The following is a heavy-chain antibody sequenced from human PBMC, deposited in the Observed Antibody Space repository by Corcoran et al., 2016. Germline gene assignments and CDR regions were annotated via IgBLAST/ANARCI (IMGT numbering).Heavy chain of an antibody. CDR2: IYYSGST. CDR3: ARHTDKYDFWRGLTHNWFDP. V-gene: IGHV4-39*01. J-gene: IGHJ5*02. CDR1: GGSISSSSYY. D-gene: IGHD3-3*01. Sequence: QLQLQELGPGLVKPSETLSLTCTVSGGSISSSSYYWGWIRQPPGKGLEWIGSIYYSGSTYYNPSLKSRVTISGDPSKNQFSLKLSSVTAADTAVYYCARHTDKYDFWRGLTHNWFDPWGQGTLVTVSS.